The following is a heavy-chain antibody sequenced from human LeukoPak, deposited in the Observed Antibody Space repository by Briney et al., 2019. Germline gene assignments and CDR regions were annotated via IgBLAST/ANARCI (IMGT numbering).Heavy chain of an antibody. J-gene: IGHJ4*02. CDR3: ARDHIGVVYYDSSGYYDY. Sequence: PGGSLRLSCAASGFTFSSYSMNWVRQAPGKGLEWASSISSSSSYIYYADSVKGRFTISRDNAKNSLYLQMNSLRAEDTAVYYCARDHIGVVYYDSSGYYDYWGQGTLVTVSS. CDR2: ISSSSSYI. V-gene: IGHV3-21*01. D-gene: IGHD3-22*01. CDR1: GFTFSSYS.